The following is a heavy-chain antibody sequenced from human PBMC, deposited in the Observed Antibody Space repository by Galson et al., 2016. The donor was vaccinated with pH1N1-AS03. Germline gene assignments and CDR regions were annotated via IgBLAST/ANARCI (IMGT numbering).Heavy chain of an antibody. CDR2: IIPIFGTP. Sequence: VKVSCKASGGTFSSFAISWVRPAPGQGLEWMGGIIPIFGTPNYAQKFQGRVTITADKSTFTAYMELSSLRSEDTAVYYCARPRGWSGHDTFDIWGQGTMVTVSS. CDR3: ARPRGWSGHDTFDI. J-gene: IGHJ3*02. V-gene: IGHV1-69*06. D-gene: IGHD3-3*01. CDR1: GGTFSSFA.